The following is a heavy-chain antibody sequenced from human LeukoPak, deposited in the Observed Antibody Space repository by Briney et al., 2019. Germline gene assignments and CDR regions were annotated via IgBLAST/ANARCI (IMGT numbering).Heavy chain of an antibody. CDR2: IYTSGST. CDR1: GGSFSGYY. Sequence: PSETLSLTCAVCGGSFSGYYWSWIRQPAGKGLEWIGRIYTSGSTNYNPSLKSRVTISVDTSKNQFSLKLSSVTAADTAVYYCARGGATVDGNYYYYMDVWGKGTTVTISS. J-gene: IGHJ6*03. CDR3: ARGGATVDGNYYYYMDV. D-gene: IGHD1-26*01. V-gene: IGHV4-4*07.